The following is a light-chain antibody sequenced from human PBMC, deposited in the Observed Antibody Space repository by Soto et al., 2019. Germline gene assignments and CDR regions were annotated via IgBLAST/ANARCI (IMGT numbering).Light chain of an antibody. CDR3: SSYTSSSTRV. V-gene: IGLV2-14*01. J-gene: IGLJ1*01. Sequence: QSALTQPASVSGSPGQSITISCTGASSDVGGYNYVSWDQQHPGKAPKLMIYDVSDRPSGVSNRFSGSKSGNTASLTISGLQAEDEADYYCSSYTSSSTRVFGTGTKVTGL. CDR2: DVS. CDR1: SSDVGGYNY.